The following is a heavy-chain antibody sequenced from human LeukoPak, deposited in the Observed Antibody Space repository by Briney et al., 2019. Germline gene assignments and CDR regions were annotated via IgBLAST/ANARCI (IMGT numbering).Heavy chain of an antibody. J-gene: IGHJ5*02. CDR1: GFIFSSYA. D-gene: IGHD3-3*01. CDR3: ARGRTYYDFWSGPDADWFDP. V-gene: IGHV3-23*01. Sequence: GGSLRLSCAASGFIFSSYAMSWVRQAPGKGLEWVSTISSSDDRKYYADSVKGRFTISRDNSKNTLFLQMDSLRAEDTAVYYCARGRTYYDFWSGPDADWFDPWGQGTLVTVSS. CDR2: ISSSDDRK.